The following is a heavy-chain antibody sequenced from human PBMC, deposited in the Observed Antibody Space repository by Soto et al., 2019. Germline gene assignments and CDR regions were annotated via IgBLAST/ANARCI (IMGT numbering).Heavy chain of an antibody. Sequence: GSLRISCAASGFTFSGFGMHWVRQAPGKGLEWVAIIWYDGSDKYYADSVKGRFTISRDNSKNTLYLQMNSLRAEDTAVYHCAFGNLSYYFDFWGQGTPVTVSS. CDR1: GFTFSGFG. CDR3: AFGNLSYYFDF. V-gene: IGHV3-33*01. D-gene: IGHD3-16*01. J-gene: IGHJ4*02. CDR2: IWYDGSDK.